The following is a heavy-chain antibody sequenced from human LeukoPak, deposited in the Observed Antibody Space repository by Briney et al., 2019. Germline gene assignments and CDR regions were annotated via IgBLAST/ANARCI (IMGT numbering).Heavy chain of an antibody. CDR3: ARDLSGQLVRALQL. CDR1: GGTFSSYA. V-gene: IGHV1-2*02. Sequence: GASVKVSCKASGGTFSSYAISWVRQAPGQGLEWMGWINPNSGGTNYAQKFQGRVTMTRDTSISTAYMELSRLRSDDTAVYYCARDLSGQLVRALQLWGQGTLVTVSS. D-gene: IGHD6-6*01. J-gene: IGHJ4*02. CDR2: INPNSGGT.